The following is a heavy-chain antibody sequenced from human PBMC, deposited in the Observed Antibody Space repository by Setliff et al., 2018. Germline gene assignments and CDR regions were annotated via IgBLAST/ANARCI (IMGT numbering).Heavy chain of an antibody. CDR1: GGTFRNYG. CDR3: AREFGITASVENYYYYMDV. D-gene: IGHD1-20*01. V-gene: IGHV1-69*05. Sequence: ASVKVSCKASGGTFRNYGISWVRQAPGQGLDWMGGIIPIFGTANYAQKFQGRVTITTDDSTNTAYMELSSLRSEDTAVYYCAREFGITASVENYYYYMDVWGKGTTVTVSS. CDR2: IIPIFGTA. J-gene: IGHJ6*03.